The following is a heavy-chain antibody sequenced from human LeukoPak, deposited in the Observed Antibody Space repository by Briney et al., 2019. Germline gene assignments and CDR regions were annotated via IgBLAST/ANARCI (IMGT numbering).Heavy chain of an antibody. J-gene: IGHJ4*02. CDR3: VRGTPTPGMDY. D-gene: IGHD3-10*01. Sequence: ASVEVSCKASGYPFSAHFLNWVRQAPGQGLEWMGNIDTTTGNPRYAQDFTGRFVFSLDTSVSTAHLQITSLKADDTAAYYCVRGTPTPGMDYWGQGTQVTVSS. CDR1: GYPFSAHF. V-gene: IGHV7-4-1*02. CDR2: IDTTTGNP.